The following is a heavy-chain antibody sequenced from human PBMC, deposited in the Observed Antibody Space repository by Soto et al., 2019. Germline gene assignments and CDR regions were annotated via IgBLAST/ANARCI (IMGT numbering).Heavy chain of an antibody. CDR1: GFIVSNNY. CDR3: ARGGAKDAFDV. Sequence: EVQLVETGGGLIQPGGSLRLSCAASGFIVSNNYMSWVRQAPGKGLEWVSVLYSGGGTYYAASVKGRFTISRDSSKNTLYLQMTSLSDEDTAVYFCARGGAKDAFDVWGQGTRVTVSS. D-gene: IGHD1-26*01. V-gene: IGHV3-53*02. CDR2: LYSGGGT. J-gene: IGHJ3*01.